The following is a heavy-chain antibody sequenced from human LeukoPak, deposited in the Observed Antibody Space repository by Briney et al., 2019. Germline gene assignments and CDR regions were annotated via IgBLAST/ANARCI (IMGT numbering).Heavy chain of an antibody. Sequence: ASVKVSCKTSGYTFTGYYMHWVRQAPGQGLEWMGWINPNSGGTNYAQKFQGRVTMTGDTSISTAYMELSRLRSDDTAVYYCARVIAAAGTFDYWGQGTLVTVSS. D-gene: IGHD6-13*01. CDR1: GYTFTGYY. CDR3: ARVIAAAGTFDY. V-gene: IGHV1-2*02. CDR2: INPNSGGT. J-gene: IGHJ4*02.